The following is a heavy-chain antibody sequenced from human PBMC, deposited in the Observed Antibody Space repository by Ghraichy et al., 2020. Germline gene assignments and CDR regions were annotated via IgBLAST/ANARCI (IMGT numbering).Heavy chain of an antibody. CDR3: AREGQLAEVYYYGMDV. CDR2: MNPNSGNT. Sequence: ASVKVSCKASGYTFTSYDINWVRQATGQGLEWMGWMNPNSGNTGYAQKFQGRVTMTRNTSISTAYMELSSLRSEDTAVYYCAREGQLAEVYYYGMDVWGQGTTVTVSS. CDR1: GYTFTSYD. V-gene: IGHV1-8*01. J-gene: IGHJ6*02. D-gene: IGHD6-6*01.